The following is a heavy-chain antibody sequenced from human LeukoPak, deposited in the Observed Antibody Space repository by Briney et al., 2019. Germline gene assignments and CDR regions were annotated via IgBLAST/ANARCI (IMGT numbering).Heavy chain of an antibody. Sequence: SETLSLTCTVSGGSFSSYYWSWIRQPPGKGLEWIGYIYYSGSTNYNPSLKSRVTISVDTSKNQFSLKLSSVTAADTAVYYCARDREGRGSGWLFDYWGQGTLVTVSS. D-gene: IGHD6-19*01. V-gene: IGHV4-59*01. CDR2: IYYSGST. CDR3: ARDREGRGSGWLFDY. J-gene: IGHJ4*02. CDR1: GGSFSSYY.